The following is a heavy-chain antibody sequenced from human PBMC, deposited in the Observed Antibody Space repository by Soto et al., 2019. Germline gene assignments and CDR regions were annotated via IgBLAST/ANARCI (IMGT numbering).Heavy chain of an antibody. CDR2: ISTTGTT. CDR1: GFSFSNYE. D-gene: IGHD5-12*01. CDR3: ARGYSVGYGFDY. J-gene: IGHJ4*02. Sequence: VQLAESGGGLVQPGGSLRLSCAASGFSFSNYEMNWVRQAPGKGLEWVSFISTTGTTYYADSVKGRFTFSRDNAKNSLSLQMNSLRAEDTAVYYCARGYSVGYGFDYWGQGTLVTVSS. V-gene: IGHV3-48*03.